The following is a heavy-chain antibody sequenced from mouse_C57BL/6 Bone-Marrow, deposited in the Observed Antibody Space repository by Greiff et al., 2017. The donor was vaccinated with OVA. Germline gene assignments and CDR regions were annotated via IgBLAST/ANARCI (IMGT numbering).Heavy chain of an antibody. CDR2: IISDGGST. V-gene: IGHV5-2*01. CDR1: EYEFPSHD. CDR3: ARRYFDY. Sequence: EVQGVESGGGLVQPGESLKLPCESNEYEFPSHDMPWVRLSPEMRLELVAAIISDGGSTYYPATMERRCIISRDNTEKTLYLQRSSLRSEGTALYYFARRYFDYWGQGTTHTVSS. J-gene: IGHJ2*01.